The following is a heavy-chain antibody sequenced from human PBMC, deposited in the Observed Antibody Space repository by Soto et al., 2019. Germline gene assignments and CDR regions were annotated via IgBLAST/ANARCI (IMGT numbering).Heavy chain of an antibody. J-gene: IGHJ4*02. CDR2: ISDDRTNK. V-gene: IGHV3-30*18. D-gene: IGHD6-13*01. CDR3: AKDRRNSWTSDY. Sequence: PGGSLRLSCVVSGFTFSSHGMHWVRQAPGKGLEWVAFISDDRTNKWYADSVKGLFTTSRDTSKNTPYLQMNSLRSEDTAVYYCAKDRRNSWTSDYWGQGTLVTVSS. CDR1: GFTFSSHG.